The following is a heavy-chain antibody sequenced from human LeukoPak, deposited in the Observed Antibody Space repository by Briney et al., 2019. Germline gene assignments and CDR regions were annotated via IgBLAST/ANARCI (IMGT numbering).Heavy chain of an antibody. V-gene: IGHV1-18*01. J-gene: IGHJ6*02. CDR1: GYTFTSYG. CDR3: ARDQDPGYYYYYGMDV. Sequence: ASVKVSYKASGYTFTSYGISWVRQAPGQGLEWMGWISAYNGNTNYAQKLQGRVTMTTDTSTSTAYMELRSLRSDDTAVYYCARDQDPGYYYYYGMDVWGQGTTVTVSS. CDR2: ISAYNGNT.